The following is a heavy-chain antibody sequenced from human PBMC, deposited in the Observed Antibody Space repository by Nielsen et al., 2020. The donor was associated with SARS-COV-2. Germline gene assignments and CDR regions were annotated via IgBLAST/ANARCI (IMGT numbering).Heavy chain of an antibody. CDR2: MIPNSGKT. CDR1: GGTFSSYA. Sequence: ASVKVSCKASGGTFSSYAISWVRQAPGQGLEWMGWMIPNSGKTYYAQKFRGRVTMTSSTSISTAYMELSSLRSDDTAIYYCARGGDKYGHDGTNHWGPGTLVTVSS. CDR3: ARGGDKYGHDGTNH. V-gene: IGHV1-8*02. D-gene: IGHD4-17*01. J-gene: IGHJ5*02.